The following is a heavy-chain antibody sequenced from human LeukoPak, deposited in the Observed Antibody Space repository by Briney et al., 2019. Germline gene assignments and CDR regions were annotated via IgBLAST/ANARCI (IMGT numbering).Heavy chain of an antibody. CDR2: INHSGST. D-gene: IGHD6-13*01. J-gene: IGHJ4*02. CDR1: GGSFSGYY. V-gene: IGHV4-34*01. CDR3: ARGGIAAAEGTRGEIDY. Sequence: SETLSLTCAVYGGSFSGYYWSWIRQPPGKGLEWIGEINHSGSTNYNPSLKSRVTISVDTSKNQFSLKLSSVTAADTAVYYCARGGIAAAEGTRGEIDYWGQGTLVTVSS.